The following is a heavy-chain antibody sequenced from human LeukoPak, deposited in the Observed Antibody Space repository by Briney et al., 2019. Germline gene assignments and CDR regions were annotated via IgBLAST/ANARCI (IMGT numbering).Heavy chain of an antibody. CDR3: ARLRPYHYGYMDV. J-gene: IGHJ6*03. CDR2: INHSGST. D-gene: IGHD3-10*01. V-gene: IGHV4-34*01. Sequence: SETLSLTCAVYGGSFSGYYWSWIRQPPGKGLEWIGEINHSGSTNYNPSLKSRVTISVDTSKSQFSLKLNSVTAADTAVYYCARLRPYHYGYMDVWGKGTTVT. CDR1: GGSFSGYY.